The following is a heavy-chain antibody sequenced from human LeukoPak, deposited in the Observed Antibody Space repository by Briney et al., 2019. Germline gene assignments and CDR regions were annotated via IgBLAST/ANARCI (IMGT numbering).Heavy chain of an antibody. CDR2: IRNDGDVI. V-gene: IGHV3-30*02. CDR1: GFSFSAYG. J-gene: IGHJ4*02. CDR3: AKDLMSIKALIPWDY. Sequence: GGSLRLSCAASGFSFSAYGMHWVRQAPGKGLEWVAFIRNDGDVIYYAESVKGRFTISRDNSKNTVYLQLNSLRAEDTAVYYCAKDLMSIKALIPWDYWGQGTLVTVSP. D-gene: IGHD2-21*01.